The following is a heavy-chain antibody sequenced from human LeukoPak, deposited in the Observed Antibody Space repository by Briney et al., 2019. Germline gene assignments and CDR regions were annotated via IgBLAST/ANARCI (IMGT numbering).Heavy chain of an antibody. V-gene: IGHV1-8*03. D-gene: IGHD6-19*01. CDR3: ARGEIEALFFSSGYSSGWSTYYMDV. Sequence: ASVKVSRKASGYTFTSYDINWVRQATGQGLEWMGWMNPNSGNTGYAQKFQGRVTITRNTSISTAYMELSSLRSEDTAVYYCARGEIEALFFSSGYSSGWSTYYMDVWGKGTTVTVSS. CDR2: MNPNSGNT. CDR1: GYTFTSYD. J-gene: IGHJ6*03.